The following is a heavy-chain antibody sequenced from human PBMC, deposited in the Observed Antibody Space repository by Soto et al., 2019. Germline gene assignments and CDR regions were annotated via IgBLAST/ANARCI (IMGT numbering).Heavy chain of an antibody. CDR1: AFSLRSARMG. Sequence: QVTLKESGPVLVKPTETLTLTCTVSAFSLRSARMGVSWIRQPPGKALEWLAHIFPNDKRSYRTYLRIRLTISNDTSKSQVVLKMTTMDPVDTATYFCVRMDSRIAADWGQGALVTVSS. CDR2: IFPNDKR. CDR3: VRMDSRIAAD. V-gene: IGHV2-26*02. D-gene: IGHD6-25*01. J-gene: IGHJ4*02.